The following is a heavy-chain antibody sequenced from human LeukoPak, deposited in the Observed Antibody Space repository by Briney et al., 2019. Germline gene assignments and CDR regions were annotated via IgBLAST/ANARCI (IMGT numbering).Heavy chain of an antibody. CDR2: ICSGGST. CDR3: ARIAAAGGISDY. V-gene: IGHV3-66*02. Sequence: PGGSLRLSCAASGFTVSSNYMSWVRQAPGKGLEWVSVICSGGSTYYSDSVKGRFTISRDSSKNTLYLQMNSLRAEDTAVYYCARIAAAGGISDYWGQGTLVTVSS. D-gene: IGHD6-13*01. CDR1: GFTVSSNY. J-gene: IGHJ4*02.